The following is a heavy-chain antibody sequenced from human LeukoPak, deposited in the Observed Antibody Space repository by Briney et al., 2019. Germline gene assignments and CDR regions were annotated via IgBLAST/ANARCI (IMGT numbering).Heavy chain of an antibody. CDR2: ISGSGGST. V-gene: IGHV3-23*01. CDR1: WFTFCSYA. D-gene: IGHD5-18*01. CDR3: AKDRGYSYGYFDY. Sequence: GGALRISCAASWFTFCSYAMSWGRQAPGEGLEWGSAISGSGGSTYYADSVKGRFTISRDNSKNTLYLQMNSLRAEDTAVYYCAKDRGYSYGYFDYWGQGTLVTVSS. J-gene: IGHJ4*02.